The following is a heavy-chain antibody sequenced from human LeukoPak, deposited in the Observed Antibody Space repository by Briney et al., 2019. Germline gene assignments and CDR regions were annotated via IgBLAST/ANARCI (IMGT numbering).Heavy chain of an antibody. CDR2: IYYSGST. Sequence: PSETLPLTCTVSGGSISSYYWSWIRQPPGKGLEWIGYIYYSGSTNYNPSLKSRVTMSVDTSKNQFSLKLSSVTAADTAVYYCARNGDDDAFDIWGQGTMVTVSS. V-gene: IGHV4-59*12. J-gene: IGHJ3*02. D-gene: IGHD1-1*01. CDR3: ARNGDDDAFDI. CDR1: GGSISSYY.